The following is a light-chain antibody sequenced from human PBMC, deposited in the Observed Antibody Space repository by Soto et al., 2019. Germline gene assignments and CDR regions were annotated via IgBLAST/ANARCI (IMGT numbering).Light chain of an antibody. CDR2: RTS. CDR1: QSISSN. CDR3: QQYNNWPRT. J-gene: IGKJ1*01. V-gene: IGKV3-15*01. Sequence: EIVMTQSPATLSVSPGEGATLSCRASQSISSNLAWYQQKPGQAPRLLMFRTSSRATGFPARFSGSGSGTEFTLTISSLQSEDFAVYYCQQYNNWPRTFGQGTKVDIK.